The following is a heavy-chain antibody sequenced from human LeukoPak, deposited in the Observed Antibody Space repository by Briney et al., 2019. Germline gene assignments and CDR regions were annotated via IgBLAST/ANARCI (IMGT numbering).Heavy chain of an antibody. CDR3: ARAERRINLARGVFGSHFDS. J-gene: IGHJ5*01. D-gene: IGHD3-10*01. Sequence: SETLSLTCAVSGGSFSRPFWSWIRQTPGKGLEWIGEIDHSGRTDYNPSLEGRVTMSVDTSKNQFSLRLTSVTAADTAVYFCARAERRINLARGVFGSHFDSWGHGTLVTVSS. CDR1: GGSFSRPF. V-gene: IGHV4-34*01. CDR2: IDHSGRT.